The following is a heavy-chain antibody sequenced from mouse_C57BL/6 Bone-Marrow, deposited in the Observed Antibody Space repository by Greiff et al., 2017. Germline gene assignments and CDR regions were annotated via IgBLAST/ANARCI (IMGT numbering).Heavy chain of an antibody. J-gene: IGHJ3*01. CDR1: GYTFTSYW. CDR2: INPNSGST. V-gene: IGHV1-64*01. Sequence: VQLQQSGAELVKPGASVKLSCKASGYTFTSYWMHWVKQRPGQGLEWIGMINPNSGSTNYNEKFKSKATLTVDKASSTAYMQISSLTSEAYAVYSFARWGVAYWGQGTLVTVSA. CDR3: ARWGVAY.